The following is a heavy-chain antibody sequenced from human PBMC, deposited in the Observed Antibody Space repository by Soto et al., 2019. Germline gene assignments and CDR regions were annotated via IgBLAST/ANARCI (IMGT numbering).Heavy chain of an antibody. CDR1: GFTFSSYS. Sequence: GGSLRLSCAASGFTFSSYSMNWVRQAPGKGLEWVSSISSSSSTIYYADSVKGRFTISRDNAKNSLYLQMNSLRDEDTAVYYCAREYLTLPPYYGMDVWGQGTTVTVSS. CDR3: AREYLTLPPYYGMDV. CDR2: ISSSSSTI. J-gene: IGHJ6*02. V-gene: IGHV3-48*02.